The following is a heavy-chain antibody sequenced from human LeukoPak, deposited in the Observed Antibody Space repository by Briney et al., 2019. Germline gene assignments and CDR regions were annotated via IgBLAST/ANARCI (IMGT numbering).Heavy chain of an antibody. CDR3: ARTQLQQDAFDL. CDR2: ISSSSSYI. CDR1: GFTFSSYS. V-gene: IGHV3-21*01. Sequence: PGGSLRLSCAASGFTFSSYSMNWVRQAPGKGLEWVSSISSSSSYIYYADSVKGRFTISRDNAKNSLYLQMNSLRAEDTAVYYCARTQLQQDAFDLWGQGTMVTVSS. J-gene: IGHJ3*01. D-gene: IGHD2-2*01.